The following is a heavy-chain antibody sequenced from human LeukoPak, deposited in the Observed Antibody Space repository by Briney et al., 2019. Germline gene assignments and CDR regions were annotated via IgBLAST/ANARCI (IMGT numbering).Heavy chain of an antibody. D-gene: IGHD6-19*01. J-gene: IGHJ4*02. CDR1: GGSFSGYY. CDR3: ARSVVAGAGDY. CDR2: INHSGST. Sequence: TSETLSLTCAVYGGSFSGYYWSWIRQPPGKGLEWIGEINHSGSTNYNPSLKSRVTISVDTSKNQFSLKLSSVTAADTAVYYCARSVVAGAGDYWGQGTLVTVSS. V-gene: IGHV4-34*01.